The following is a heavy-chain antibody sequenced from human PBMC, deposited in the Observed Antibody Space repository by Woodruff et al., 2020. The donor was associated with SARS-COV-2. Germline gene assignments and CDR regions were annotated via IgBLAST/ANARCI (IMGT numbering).Heavy chain of an antibody. V-gene: IGHV4-39*01. CDR3: ARHCPRWLHFDNWFDP. J-gene: IGHJ5*02. Sequence: VTISVDTSKNQFSLKLSSVTAADTAVYYCARHCPRWLHFDNWFDPWGQGTLVTVSS. D-gene: IGHD3-9*01.